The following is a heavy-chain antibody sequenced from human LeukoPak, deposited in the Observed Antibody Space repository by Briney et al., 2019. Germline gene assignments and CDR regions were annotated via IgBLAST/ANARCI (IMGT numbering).Heavy chain of an antibody. CDR2: ISWNSDSI. CDR1: GGSISSYY. CDR3: AKAPSYSYGSGSYRFDY. D-gene: IGHD3-10*01. V-gene: IGHV3-9*01. J-gene: IGHJ4*02. Sequence: LSLTCTVSGGSISSYYWSWIRQPPGKGLEWVSGISWNSDSIGYADSVKGRFTISRDNAKNSLYLQLNSLRAEDTALYYCAKAPSYSYGSGSYRFDYWGQGTLVTVSS.